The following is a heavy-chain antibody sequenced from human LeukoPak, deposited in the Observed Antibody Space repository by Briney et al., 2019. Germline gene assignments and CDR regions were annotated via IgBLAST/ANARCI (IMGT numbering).Heavy chain of an antibody. CDR3: ARDGSFWRGYPYYFDY. J-gene: IGHJ4*02. Sequence: GGSLRLSCAASEFTFSSYGMHWVRQAPGKGLEWVAIIWYDGSNKYYADSVKGRFTISRDNSKNTLYLQVNSLRAEDTAVYYCARDGSFWRGYPYYFDYWGQGTLVTASS. V-gene: IGHV3-33*01. CDR2: IWYDGSNK. CDR1: EFTFSSYG. D-gene: IGHD3-3*01.